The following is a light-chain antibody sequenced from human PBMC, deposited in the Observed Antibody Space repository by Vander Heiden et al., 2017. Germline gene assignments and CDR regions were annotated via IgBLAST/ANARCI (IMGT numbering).Light chain of an antibody. CDR2: REGSGSY. Sequence: QPVLTQSSSASASLGSSVKLTCTLSSGHSSYIIAWHQQRPGKAPRYLMKREGSGSYNKGSGVPDRFSGSSSGADRYLTISNLQAEDEDEYYCETWDSNTWVFGGGTKLTVL. J-gene: IGLJ3*02. CDR3: ETWDSNTWV. CDR1: SGHSSYI. V-gene: IGLV4-60*03.